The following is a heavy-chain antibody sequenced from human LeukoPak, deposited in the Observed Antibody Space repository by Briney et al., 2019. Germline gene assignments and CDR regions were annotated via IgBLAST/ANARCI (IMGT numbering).Heavy chain of an antibody. CDR1: GFTFSNSA. CDR2: ISRGGGSP. J-gene: IGHJ4*02. Sequence: GGSLRLSCAASGFTFSNSAMYWVRQAPGKGLEWVSSISRGGGSPYYADSVKGRFTISRDNSKNTLYMQMNSLRAEDTAVYYCAKPVRGSNRPYYFDYWGQGTLVTVSS. V-gene: IGHV3-23*01. CDR3: AKPVRGSNRPYYFDY. D-gene: IGHD1-26*01.